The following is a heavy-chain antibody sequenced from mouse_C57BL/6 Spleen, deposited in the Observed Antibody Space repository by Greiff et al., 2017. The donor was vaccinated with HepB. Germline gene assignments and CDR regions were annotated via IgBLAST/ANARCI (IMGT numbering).Heavy chain of an antibody. V-gene: IGHV1-76*01. J-gene: IGHJ3*01. CDR2: IYPGSGNT. CDR1: GYTFTDYY. Sequence: QVQLKESGAELVRPGASVKLSCKASGYTFTDYYINWVKQRPGQGLEWIARIYPGSGNTYYNEKFKGKATLTAEKSSSTAYMQLSSLTSEDSAVYFCAEGQRGFAYWGQGTLVTVSA. D-gene: IGHD3-3*01. CDR3: AEGQRGFAY.